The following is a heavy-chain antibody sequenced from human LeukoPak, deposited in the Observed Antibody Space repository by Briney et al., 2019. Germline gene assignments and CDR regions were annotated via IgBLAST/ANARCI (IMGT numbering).Heavy chain of an antibody. V-gene: IGHV3-48*02. CDR2: ISNGGDTT. J-gene: IGHJ4*02. D-gene: IGHD2-21*01. CDR3: ARAYPHPRSPKFFDD. CDR1: GFTFNTYN. Sequence: PGGSLRLSCAASGFTFNTYNMNWVRQAPGKGLEWVSYISNGGDTTYSADSVKGRFIISRDNAKNTLFLQMNSLRDEDTAVYFCARAYPHPRSPKFFDDWGQGTLVTVSS.